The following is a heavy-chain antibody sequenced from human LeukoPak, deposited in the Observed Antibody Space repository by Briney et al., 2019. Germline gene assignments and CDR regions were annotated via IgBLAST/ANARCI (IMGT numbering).Heavy chain of an antibody. V-gene: IGHV3-7*01. CDR1: EFTFTNFW. D-gene: IGHD2-2*01. J-gene: IGHJ3*02. Sequence: GGSLRLSCAASEFTFTNFWMSWVRQAPGKGLEWVANTNRDGSEKYYVDSVKGRVTISRDNAMNFLYLQLNSLRVDDTAVYYCARDSASCRGCAFDIWGQGTVVTVTS. CDR3: ARDSASCRGCAFDI. CDR2: TNRDGSEK.